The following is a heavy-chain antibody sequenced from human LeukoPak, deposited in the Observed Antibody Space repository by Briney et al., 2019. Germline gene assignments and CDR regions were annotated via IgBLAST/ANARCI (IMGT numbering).Heavy chain of an antibody. D-gene: IGHD3-3*01. V-gene: IGHV1-2*02. J-gene: IGHJ4*02. CDR2: INPHTGAA. CDR1: GYTFIENY. Sequence: GASVKVSCKVSGYTFIENYIHWVRQAPGQGLEWMGLINPHTGAANYSQKFQGRVTMTRDTSISTAYMHLTRLKLDDTAVYYCARGKSGYSPWGQGTPVTVSS. CDR3: ARGKSGYSP.